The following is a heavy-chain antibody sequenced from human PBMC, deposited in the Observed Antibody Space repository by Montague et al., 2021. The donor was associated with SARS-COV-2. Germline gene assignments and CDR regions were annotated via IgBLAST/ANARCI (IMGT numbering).Heavy chain of an antibody. CDR3: ARDLRCGADCSADN. J-gene: IGHJ1*01. CDR2: FDKSGST. CDR1: GGSISGGGYS. Sequence: TLSLTCTVSGGSISGGGYSWSWIRQHPGKGLEWIGFFDKSGSTYYSPPLKSRVTISVDTSNNQFSLTLSSVTAAGTAVYYCARDLRCGADCSADNWGQGTLVTVSS. V-gene: IGHV4-31*03. D-gene: IGHD2-21*02.